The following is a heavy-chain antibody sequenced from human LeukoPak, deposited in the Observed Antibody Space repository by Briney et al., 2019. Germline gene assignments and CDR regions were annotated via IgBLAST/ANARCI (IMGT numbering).Heavy chain of an antibody. J-gene: IGHJ4*02. CDR1: GFTFSSYA. CDR2: IGTSGGTT. D-gene: IGHD7-27*01. V-gene: IGHV3-23*01. CDR3: AKDWGCDS. Sequence: GGSLRLSCAASGFTFSSYAMSWVRQAPGRGLDWVSAIGTSGGTTHYADSVKGRFTISRDNSKNTLYLQMNSLRAEDTAVYYCAKDWGCDSWGQGTLVTVSS.